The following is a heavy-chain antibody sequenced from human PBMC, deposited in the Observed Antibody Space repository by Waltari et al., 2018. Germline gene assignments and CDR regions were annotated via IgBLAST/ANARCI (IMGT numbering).Heavy chain of an antibody. D-gene: IGHD7-27*01. CDR2: ISDGGGII. CDR3: GRGSGVDY. Sequence: GGGLVQPGGSLRLSCAASGFTFSTYVMNWVRQAPGKGLEWVSSISDGGGIINYADSVKGRFTISRDNSKNTVYLQMKSLRAEDTAVYYCGRGSGVDYWGQGTLVTISS. CDR1: GFTFSTYV. J-gene: IGHJ4*02. V-gene: IGHV3-23*01.